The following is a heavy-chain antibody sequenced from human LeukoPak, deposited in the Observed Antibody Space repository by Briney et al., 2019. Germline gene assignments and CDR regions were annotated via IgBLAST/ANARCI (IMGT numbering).Heavy chain of an antibody. CDR2: ISYDGSNK. Sequence: GGSLRLSCAASGFTFSSYAMHWVRQAPGKGLEWVAVISYDGSNKYYADSVKGRFTISRDNSKNTLYLQMNSLRAEDTAVYYCAKLIGDPSYWGQGILVTVSS. CDR3: AKLIGDPSY. V-gene: IGHV3-30-3*02. J-gene: IGHJ4*02. CDR1: GFTFSSYA. D-gene: IGHD4-17*01.